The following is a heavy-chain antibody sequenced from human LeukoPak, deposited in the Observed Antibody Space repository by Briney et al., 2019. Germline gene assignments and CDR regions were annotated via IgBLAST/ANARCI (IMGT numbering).Heavy chain of an antibody. CDR3: ARSYYYDSSGYYYSSHYYYYMDV. D-gene: IGHD3-22*01. V-gene: IGHV1-2*02. Sequence: GASVKVSYKASGYTFTGYYMHWVRQAPGQGLEWMGWINPNSGGTNYAQKFQGRVTMTRDTSISTAYMELSRLRSDDTAVYYCARSYYYDSSGYYYSSHYYYYMDVWGKGTTVTVSS. J-gene: IGHJ6*03. CDR1: GYTFTGYY. CDR2: INPNSGGT.